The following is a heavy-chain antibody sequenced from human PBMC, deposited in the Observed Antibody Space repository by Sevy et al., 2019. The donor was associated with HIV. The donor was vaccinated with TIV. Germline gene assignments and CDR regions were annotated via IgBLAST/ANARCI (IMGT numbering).Heavy chain of an antibody. D-gene: IGHD4-4*01. V-gene: IGHV3-23*01. CDR2: VSPTSLST. CDR3: AKLHSRRVPGNGALDY. CDR1: GFSFSNYV. J-gene: IGHJ4*01. Sequence: GGSLRLSCTASGFSFSNYVMAWVRQAPGKGLEWVSSVSPTSLSTYYAESVKGRFTITRDNSKNTLYLQMNSLRAEDTAIYYCAKLHSRRVPGNGALDYWGRGTLVTVSS.